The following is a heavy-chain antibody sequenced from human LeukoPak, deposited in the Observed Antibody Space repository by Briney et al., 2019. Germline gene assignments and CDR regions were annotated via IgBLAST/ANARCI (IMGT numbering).Heavy chain of an antibody. D-gene: IGHD1-26*01. J-gene: IGHJ5*02. Sequence: PGGSLRLSCAASGFTLSSNYMSWDRQAPGKGLEWVSIIYSSGNTYYADSVKGRFTISRDTSKNTLYLQMNSLRGEDTAFYYCAREVGATRGLDPWGQGTLVTVSS. CDR1: GFTLSSNY. CDR3: AREVGATRGLDP. V-gene: IGHV3-53*01. CDR2: IYSSGNT.